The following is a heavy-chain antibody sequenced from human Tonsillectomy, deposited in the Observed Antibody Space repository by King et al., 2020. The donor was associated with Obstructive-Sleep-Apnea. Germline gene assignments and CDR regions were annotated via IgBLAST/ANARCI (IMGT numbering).Heavy chain of an antibody. CDR1: GYTFTTYD. V-gene: IGHV1-8*01. J-gene: IGHJ4*02. CDR3: ARGGFYDSSGYYSAFDY. Sequence: QLVQSGAEVKKPGASVKVSCKASGYTFTTYDINWVRQATGQGLEWMGWMNPNSGNTGYAQKFQGRVTMTRNTSINTAYMELSSLRSEDTAVYYCARGGFYDSSGYYSAFDYWGQGTLVTVPS. CDR2: MNPNSGNT. D-gene: IGHD3-22*01.